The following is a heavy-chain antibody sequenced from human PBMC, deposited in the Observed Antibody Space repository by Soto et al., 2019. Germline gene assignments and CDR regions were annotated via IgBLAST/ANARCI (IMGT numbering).Heavy chain of an antibody. V-gene: IGHV3-30*18. CDR3: VKGNQPPRGYYFDY. J-gene: IGHJ4*02. D-gene: IGHD2-2*01. CDR2: ISHDGNNQ. CDR1: GFTFSSYG. Sequence: GGSLRLSCAASGFTFSSYGIHWVRQAPGKGLEWVAVISHDGNNQNYADSVKGRFSISRDNSKNTLYLQMNSLTAEDTAVYYCVKGNQPPRGYYFDYWGQGTLVTLSS.